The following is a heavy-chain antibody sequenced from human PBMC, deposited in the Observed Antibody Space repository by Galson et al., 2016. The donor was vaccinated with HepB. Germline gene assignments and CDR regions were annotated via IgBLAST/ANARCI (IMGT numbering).Heavy chain of an antibody. V-gene: IGHV3-7*03. Sequence: SLRLSCAASGFTFGSYWMTWVRQAPGKGLEWVANIKQDGSTKYYVDSAKGRFTISRDNAKNSLYLQMNSLRVEDTAVYYRATDPPWDSDVFDIWGQGTMVTVSS. CDR3: ATDPPWDSDVFDI. D-gene: IGHD1-26*01. J-gene: IGHJ3*02. CDR2: IKQDGSTK. CDR1: GFTFGSYW.